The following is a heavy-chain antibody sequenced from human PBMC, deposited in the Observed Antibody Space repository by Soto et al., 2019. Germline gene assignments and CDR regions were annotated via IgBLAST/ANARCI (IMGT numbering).Heavy chain of an antibody. Sequence: GGSLRLSCAASGFTFSNFEMHWVRQAPGKGLEWVSYINTAGSTKYYAESVKGRFTISRDNARNSLFLQMNSLRAEDTAVYYCARAECSTPNCLTAYYSYGLDVWGQGTTVTVSS. CDR3: ARAECSTPNCLTAYYSYGLDV. CDR1: GFTFSNFE. V-gene: IGHV3-48*03. CDR2: INTAGSTK. J-gene: IGHJ6*02. D-gene: IGHD2-2*01.